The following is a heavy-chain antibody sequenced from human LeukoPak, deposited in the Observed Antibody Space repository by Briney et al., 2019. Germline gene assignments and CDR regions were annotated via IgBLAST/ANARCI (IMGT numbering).Heavy chain of an antibody. J-gene: IGHJ4*02. CDR1: GFTFSSYA. V-gene: IGHV3-23*01. CDR2: ISGSGGST. CDR3: AKDYEAMVRGVGFDY. Sequence: GGSLRLSCAASGFTFSSYAMSWVRQAPGKGLERVSAISGSGGSTYYADSVKGRFTISRDNSKNTPYLQMNSLRAEDTAVYYCAKDYEAMVRGVGFDYWGQGTLVTVSS. D-gene: IGHD3-10*01.